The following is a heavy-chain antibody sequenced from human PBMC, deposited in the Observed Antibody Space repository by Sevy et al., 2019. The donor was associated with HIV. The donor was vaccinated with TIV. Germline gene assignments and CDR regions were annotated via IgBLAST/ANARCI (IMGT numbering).Heavy chain of an antibody. V-gene: IGHV3-7*01. CDR2: IKQDGSEK. CDR3: ARDKGNYYPDAFDI. D-gene: IGHD3-22*01. Sequence: EGSLRLSCAASGFTFSSYWMSWVRQAPGKGLEWVANIKQDGSEKYYVDSVKGRFTISRDNAKNSLYLQMNSLRAEDTAVYYCARDKGNYYPDAFDIWGQGTMVTVSS. J-gene: IGHJ3*02. CDR1: GFTFSSYW.